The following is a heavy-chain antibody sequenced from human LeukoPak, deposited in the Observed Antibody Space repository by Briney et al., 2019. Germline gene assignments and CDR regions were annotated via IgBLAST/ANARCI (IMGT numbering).Heavy chain of an antibody. CDR3: ARDGDYVWGSYRYTDLDAFDI. CDR1: GGTFSSYA. Sequence: SVKVSCKASGGTFSSYAISWVRQAPGQGLEWMGGIIPIFGTANYAQKFQGRVTITTDESTSTAYMELSSLRSEDTAVYYCARDGDYVWGSYRYTDLDAFDIWGPGTMVTVSS. D-gene: IGHD3-16*02. J-gene: IGHJ3*02. V-gene: IGHV1-69*05. CDR2: IIPIFGTA.